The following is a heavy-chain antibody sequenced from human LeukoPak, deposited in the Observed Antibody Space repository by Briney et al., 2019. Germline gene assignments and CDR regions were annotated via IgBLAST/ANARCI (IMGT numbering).Heavy chain of an antibody. J-gene: IGHJ4*02. V-gene: IGHV3-48*03. CDR3: ARDPEGPTAMVINYFDY. CDR1: GFTFSSYE. D-gene: IGHD5-18*01. Sequence: PGGSLRLSCAAPGFTFSSYEMSWVRQAPGKGLEWVSYISSSGSTIYYADSVKGRFTISRDNAKNSLYLQMNSLRAEDTAVYYCARDPEGPTAMVINYFDYWGQGTLVTVSS. CDR2: ISSSGSTI.